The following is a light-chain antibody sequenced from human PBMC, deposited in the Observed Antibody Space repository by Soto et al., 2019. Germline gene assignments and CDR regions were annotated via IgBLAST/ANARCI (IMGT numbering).Light chain of an antibody. CDR1: SSDVGGYKY. CDR3: CSYAGSYNWV. Sequence: QSALTQPRSVSGSPGQSVTISCTGTSSDVGGYKYVSWYQQHPGKVPKVMIYDVSKRPSGVPDRFSGSKSGSTASLTISGLQAEDEADYYCCSYAGSYNWVFGGGTKLIVL. CDR2: DVS. J-gene: IGLJ3*02. V-gene: IGLV2-11*01.